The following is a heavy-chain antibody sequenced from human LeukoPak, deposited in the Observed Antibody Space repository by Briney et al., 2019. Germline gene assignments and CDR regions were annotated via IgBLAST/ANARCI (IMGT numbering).Heavy chain of an antibody. CDR2: IYYGGST. D-gene: IGHD6-13*01. Sequence: SETLSLTCAVSGASISSASDYWGWIRQPPGKGLEWLGSIYYGGSTYDNPSLRSRVTISVDTSKNQFSLKLTSVTPEDTAVYYCARDIIAAAGTGSQRWFDPWGQGTLVTVSS. CDR1: GASISSASDY. V-gene: IGHV4-39*02. J-gene: IGHJ5*02. CDR3: ARDIIAAAGTGSQRWFDP.